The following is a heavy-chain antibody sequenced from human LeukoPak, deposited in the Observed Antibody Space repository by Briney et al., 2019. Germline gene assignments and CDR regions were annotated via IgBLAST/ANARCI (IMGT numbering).Heavy chain of an antibody. CDR2: ISCSGST. J-gene: IGHJ3*02. CDR3: ARQGYDILTGYIDAFDI. CDR1: GGSISSYY. Sequence: PAETLSLTCTVSGGSISSYYWSWIRQPPGKGLEWIGYISCSGSTNYNPSLKSRVTISIDTSKNQFSLKLRSVTAADTAIYYCARQGYDILTGYIDAFDIWGQGTMVTVSS. D-gene: IGHD3-9*01. V-gene: IGHV4-59*08.